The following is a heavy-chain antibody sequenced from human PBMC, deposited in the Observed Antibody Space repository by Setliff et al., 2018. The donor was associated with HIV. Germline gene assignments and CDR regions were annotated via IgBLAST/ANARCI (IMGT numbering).Heavy chain of an antibody. CDR3: ARRIYGNNPYFDY. V-gene: IGHV4-4*07. D-gene: IGHD4-17*01. Sequence: PSETLSLTCIVSGGSINSYYWSWIRQPAGKGLEWIGRIYTDENTNYNPSLKSRVTVSVDTSQNQFSLKLSSVTAADTAIYYCARRIYGNNPYFDYWSQGTLVTVSS. CDR2: IYTDENT. J-gene: IGHJ4*02. CDR1: GGSINSYY.